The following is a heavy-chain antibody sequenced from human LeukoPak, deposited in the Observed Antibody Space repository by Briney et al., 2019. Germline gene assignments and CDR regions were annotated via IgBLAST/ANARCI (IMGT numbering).Heavy chain of an antibody. CDR3: AKDPSKSSGWY. J-gene: IGHJ4*02. CDR1: GFIFSRSA. Sequence: GGSLRLSCAASGFIFSRSAMHWVRQAPGKGLEFVSAISSNGGSTFYANSVKGRFTISRDNSKNTLYLQMNSLRAEDTAVYYCAKDPSKSSGWYWGQGTLVTVSS. V-gene: IGHV3-64*01. D-gene: IGHD6-19*01. CDR2: ISSNGGST.